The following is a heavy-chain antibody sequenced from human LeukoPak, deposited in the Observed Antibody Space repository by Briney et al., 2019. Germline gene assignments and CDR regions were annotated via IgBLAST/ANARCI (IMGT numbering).Heavy chain of an antibody. CDR2: IYYSGST. CDR1: GGSISSYY. CDR3: ARGVRSRLLPWDY. V-gene: IGHV4-59*01. J-gene: IGHJ4*02. D-gene: IGHD2-21*01. Sequence: PSETLSLTCSVSGGSISSYYWSWIRQPPGKGLEWIGYIYYSGSTNYNPSLKSRVTISVGTSKNQFSLKLSSVTAADTAVYYCARGVRSRLLPWDYWGQGTLVTVSS.